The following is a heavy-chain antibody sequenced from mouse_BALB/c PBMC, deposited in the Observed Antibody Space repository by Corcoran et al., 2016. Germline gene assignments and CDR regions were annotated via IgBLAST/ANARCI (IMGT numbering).Heavy chain of an antibody. CDR3: ASGHLQYYFDY. J-gene: IGHJ2*01. D-gene: IGHD2-1*01. CDR2: INPYNDGT. V-gene: IGHV1S136*01. CDR1: GYTFTSYV. Sequence: EVQLQQSGPELVKPGASVKMSCKASGYTFTSYVMHWVKQKPGQGLEWIGYINPYNDGTKYNEKFKGKATLTSDKSSSTAYMELSSLTSEDSAVYYCASGHLQYYFDYWGQGTTLTVSS.